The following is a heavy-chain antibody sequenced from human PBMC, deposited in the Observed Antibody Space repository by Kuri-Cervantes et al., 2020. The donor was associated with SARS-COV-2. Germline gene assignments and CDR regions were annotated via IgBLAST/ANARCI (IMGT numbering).Heavy chain of an antibody. D-gene: IGHD6-6*01. V-gene: IGHV4-4*03. CDR3: ARSMEYSSSSAHFDY. Sequence: PETLSLTCAVSGGSISSSNWWSWVRQPPGKGLEWIGEIYHSGSTNYNPSLKSRVTISVDKSKNQFSLKLSSVTAADTAVYYCARSMEYSSSSAHFDYWGQGTLVTVSS. CDR1: GGSISSSNW. CDR2: IYHSGST. J-gene: IGHJ4*02.